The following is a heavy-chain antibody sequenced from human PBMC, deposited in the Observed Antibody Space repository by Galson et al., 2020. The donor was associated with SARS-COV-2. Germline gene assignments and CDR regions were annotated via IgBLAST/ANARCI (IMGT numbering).Heavy chain of an antibody. Sequence: GESLKISCAGSGFTFSNYAMSWVRQAPGKGLEWVSSISSSSSYIHYADSVKGRFTICRDNAKSSLFLQMNSLRADDTAVYYCAKSRGELLDYWGQGTLVTVSS. CDR1: GFTFSNYA. V-gene: IGHV3-21*01. CDR2: ISSSSSYI. J-gene: IGHJ4*02. D-gene: IGHD1-26*01. CDR3: AKSRGELLDY.